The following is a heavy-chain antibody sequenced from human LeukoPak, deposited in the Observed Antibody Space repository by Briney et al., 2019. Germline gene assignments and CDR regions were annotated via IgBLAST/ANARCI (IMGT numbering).Heavy chain of an antibody. CDR3: ARHYLYDTSGDGTYYFDY. CDR1: GYSINSGYH. J-gene: IGHJ4*02. V-gene: IGHV4-38-2*02. Sequence: SETLSLTCIVSGYSINSGYHWGWIRQPPGKGLEWIGSIYHSGSTYYNPSLKSRVTISIDTSKNQFSLKLSSVTAADTAVYYCARHYLYDTSGDGTYYFDYWGQGTLVTVSS. D-gene: IGHD3-22*01. CDR2: IYHSGST.